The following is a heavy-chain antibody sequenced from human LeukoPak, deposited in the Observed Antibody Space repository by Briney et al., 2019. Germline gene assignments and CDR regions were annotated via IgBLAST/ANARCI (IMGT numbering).Heavy chain of an antibody. CDR2: ISSSGSTI. CDR1: GFTFSSYE. Sequence: GGSLRLSCAASGFTFSSYEMDWVRQAPGKGLEWVSYISSSGSTIYYADSVKGRFTISRDNAKNSLYLQMSSLRAEDTAVYYCARTVAQQLAYFDYWGQGTLVTVSS. J-gene: IGHJ4*02. CDR3: ARTVAQQLAYFDY. V-gene: IGHV3-48*03. D-gene: IGHD6-13*01.